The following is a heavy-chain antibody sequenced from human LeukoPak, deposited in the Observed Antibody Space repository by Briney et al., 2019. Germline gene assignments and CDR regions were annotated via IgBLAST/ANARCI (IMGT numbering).Heavy chain of an antibody. D-gene: IGHD5-24*01. CDR3: ARLGDDGYQTGY. Sequence: PGGSLRLSRASSGFTFSSYGMSWVRQAPGKGLEWVANIKQDGSEKYYVDSVKGRFTISRDNAKNSLYLQMNSLRAEDTAVYYCARLGDDGYQTGYWGQGTLVTVSS. CDR2: IKQDGSEK. CDR1: GFTFSSYG. J-gene: IGHJ4*02. V-gene: IGHV3-7*01.